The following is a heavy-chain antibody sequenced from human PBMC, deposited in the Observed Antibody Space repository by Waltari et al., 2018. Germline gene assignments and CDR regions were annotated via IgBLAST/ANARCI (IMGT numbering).Heavy chain of an antibody. CDR3: VISTRFDP. Sequence: VQVVESGGGVVQPGKSLRLSCVGSGSNFSSVGIHWVRQTPVKGLEWIALISYDGSDLYYADSVKGRFTISRDISQNTVYLQMNSLRTEDTAIYYCVISTRFDPWGQGTLVSVSS. CDR2: ISYDGSDL. J-gene: IGHJ5*02. D-gene: IGHD3-3*02. V-gene: IGHV3-30*03. CDR1: GSNFSSVG.